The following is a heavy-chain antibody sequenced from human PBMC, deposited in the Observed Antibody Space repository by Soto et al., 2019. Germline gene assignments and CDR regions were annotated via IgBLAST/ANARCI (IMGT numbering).Heavy chain of an antibody. J-gene: IGHJ5*02. V-gene: IGHV3-30-3*01. CDR2: ILYDGSIE. Sequence: GCLRLSSAASGSTFSTYAMNWVRQAPGKGLEWVAVILYDGSIEHYADSVKGRFTVSRDNSKSTVNLQMNSLTAEDTAVYYCAREASVAALNWLDHWGQGTLVTV. CDR3: AREASVAALNWLDH. CDR1: GSTFSTYA. D-gene: IGHD6-6*01.